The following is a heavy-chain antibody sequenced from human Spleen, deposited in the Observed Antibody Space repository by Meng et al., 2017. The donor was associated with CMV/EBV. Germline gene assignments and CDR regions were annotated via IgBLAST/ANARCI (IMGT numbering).Heavy chain of an antibody. CDR3: ARFGCSSTSCYTRYYYYYGMDA. J-gene: IGHJ6*02. D-gene: IGHD2-2*02. V-gene: IGHV4-34*01. CDR2: INHSGST. Sequence: SETLSLTCAVYGGSFSGYYWSWIHQPPGKGLEWIGEINHSGSTNYNPSLKSRVTISVDTSKNQFSLKLSSVTAADTAVYYCARFGCSSTSCYTRYYYYYGMDAWGQGTTVTVSS. CDR1: GGSFSGYY.